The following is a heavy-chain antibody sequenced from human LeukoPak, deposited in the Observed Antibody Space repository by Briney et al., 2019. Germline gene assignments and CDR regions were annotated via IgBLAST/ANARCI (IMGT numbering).Heavy chain of an antibody. Sequence: GGSLRLSCAASGFTFSSYAMSWVRQAPGKGLEWVSAICGSGGSTYYADSVKGRFTISRDNSKNTPYLQMNSLRAEDTAVYYCAKGGVTVVPAASDYYGMDVWGQGTTVTASS. CDR3: AKGGVTVVPAASDYYGMDV. CDR1: GFTFSSYA. D-gene: IGHD2-2*01. CDR2: ICGSGGST. V-gene: IGHV3-23*01. J-gene: IGHJ6*02.